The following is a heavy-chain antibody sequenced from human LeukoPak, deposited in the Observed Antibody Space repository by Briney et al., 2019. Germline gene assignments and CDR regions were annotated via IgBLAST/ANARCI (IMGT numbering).Heavy chain of an antibody. V-gene: IGHV4-34*01. CDR2: INHSGST. Sequence: SETLSLTCAVYGGSFSGYYWSWIRQPPGKGLEWIGEINHSGSTNYNPSLKSRVTISVDTSKNQLSLKLSSVTAADTAVYYCARKYSSSWYRPQYYFDYWGQGTLVTVSS. J-gene: IGHJ4*02. CDR1: GGSFSGYY. CDR3: ARKYSSSWYRPQYYFDY. D-gene: IGHD6-13*01.